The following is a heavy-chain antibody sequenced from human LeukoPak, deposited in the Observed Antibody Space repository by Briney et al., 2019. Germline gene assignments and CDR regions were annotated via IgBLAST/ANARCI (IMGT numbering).Heavy chain of an antibody. V-gene: IGHV3-48*03. J-gene: IGHJ4*02. CDR1: GFTFSSYE. D-gene: IGHD3-10*01. Sequence: GGSLRLSCAASGFTFSSYEMNWVRQAPGKGLEWVSYISSSGSTIYYADSVKGRFTISRDNAKNSLYLQMNSLRAEDTAVYYCARRYGSGSPSDYWGQGTLVTVSS. CDR3: ARRYGSGSPSDY. CDR2: ISSSGSTI.